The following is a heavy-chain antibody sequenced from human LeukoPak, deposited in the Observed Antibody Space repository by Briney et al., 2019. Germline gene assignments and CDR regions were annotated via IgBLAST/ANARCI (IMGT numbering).Heavy chain of an antibody. CDR3: AKCGSPLG. Sequence: PGASLSLYCAASRFTFSSNAMSWLRQAPGQGLKWVSTISGSGGSTYYEDSVKGRYTISRDNSKNTLYRQMSGLIAEDTAVYLCAKCGSPLGWGQGSLVTVSS. D-gene: IGHD3-16*01. V-gene: IGHV3-23*01. CDR2: ISGSGGST. CDR1: RFTFSSNA. J-gene: IGHJ4*02.